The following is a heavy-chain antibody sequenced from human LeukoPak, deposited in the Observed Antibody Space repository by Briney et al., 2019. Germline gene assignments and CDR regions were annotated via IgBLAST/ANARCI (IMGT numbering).Heavy chain of an antibody. Sequence: GGSLRLSCAASGFIVSDNYMSWVRQAPGKGLEWLSVIYGGNSTYYAASVKGRFTISRDTSKNTLYLQMNSLTVEDTAVYYCAKGGYSGHEFDFWGQGALVTVSS. CDR3: AKGGYSGHEFDF. D-gene: IGHD5-12*01. CDR2: IYGGNST. J-gene: IGHJ5*01. V-gene: IGHV3-66*01. CDR1: GFIVSDNY.